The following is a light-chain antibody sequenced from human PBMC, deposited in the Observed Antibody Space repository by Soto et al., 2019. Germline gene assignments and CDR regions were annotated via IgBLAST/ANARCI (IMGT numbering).Light chain of an antibody. V-gene: IGLV1-40*01. CDR3: QSYDSSLSGYV. CDR2: GNS. CDR1: SSNIGAGYD. Sequence: QLVLTQPPSVSGAPGQRVTISCTGSSSNIGAGYDVHWYQQPPGTAPKLLIYGNSNRPSGVPDRFSGSKSGTSASLAITGLQAEDEADYYCQSYDSSLSGYVFGTGTKLTVL. J-gene: IGLJ1*01.